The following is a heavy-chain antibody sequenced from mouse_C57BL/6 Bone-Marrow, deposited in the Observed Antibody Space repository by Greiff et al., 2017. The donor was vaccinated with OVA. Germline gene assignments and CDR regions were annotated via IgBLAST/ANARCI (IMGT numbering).Heavy chain of an antibody. CDR3: ARRNGYGLAY. D-gene: IGHD2-2*01. J-gene: IGHJ3*01. CDR2: ISSGGSYT. V-gene: IGHV5-6*01. Sequence: EVHLVESGGDLVKPGGSLKLSCAASGFTFSSYGMSWVRQTPDMRLEWVATISSGGSYTYYPDSVKGRFTISRDNAKNTLYLQMSSLKSEDTAMYYCARRNGYGLAYWGQGTLVTVSA. CDR1: GFTFSSYG.